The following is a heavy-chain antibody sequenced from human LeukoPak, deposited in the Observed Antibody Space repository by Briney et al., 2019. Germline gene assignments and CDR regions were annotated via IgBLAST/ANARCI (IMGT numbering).Heavy chain of an antibody. Sequence: GASVKVSCKASGGTFSSYAISWVRQAPGQGLEWMGGIIPIFGTANYAQKFQGRVTTTTDESTSTAYMELGSLRSEDTAVYYCARLYSSSSGDYWGQGTLVTVSS. J-gene: IGHJ4*02. CDR1: GGTFSSYA. CDR3: ARLYSSSSGDY. V-gene: IGHV1-69*05. CDR2: IIPIFGTA. D-gene: IGHD6-6*01.